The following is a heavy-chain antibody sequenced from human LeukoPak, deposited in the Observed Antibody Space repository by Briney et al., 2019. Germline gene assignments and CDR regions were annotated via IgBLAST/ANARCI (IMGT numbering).Heavy chain of an antibody. D-gene: IGHD6-13*01. J-gene: IGHJ4*02. CDR1: GCTFSSYA. CDR3: ARDVRIAAAGTEGSGFDY. Sequence: GASVKVSCKASGCTFSSYAISWVRQAPGQGLEWMGGIIPIFGTANYAQKFQGRVTITADESTSTAYMELSSLRSEDTAVYYCARDVRIAAAGTEGSGFDYWGQGTLVTVSS. CDR2: IIPIFGTA. V-gene: IGHV1-69*13.